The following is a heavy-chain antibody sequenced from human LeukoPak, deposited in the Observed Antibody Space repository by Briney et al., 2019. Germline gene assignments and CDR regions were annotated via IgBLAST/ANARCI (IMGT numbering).Heavy chain of an antibody. J-gene: IGHJ4*02. CDR3: ARESYGDYAQFDY. Sequence: PGGSLRLSCAASGFTFSSNSMNWVRQAPGKGLEWVSSISSSSSYIYYADSVKGRFTISRDNAKNSLYLQMNSLRAEDTAVYYCARESYGDYAQFDYWGQGTLVTVSS. CDR2: ISSSSSYI. CDR1: GFTFSSNS. V-gene: IGHV3-21*01. D-gene: IGHD4-17*01.